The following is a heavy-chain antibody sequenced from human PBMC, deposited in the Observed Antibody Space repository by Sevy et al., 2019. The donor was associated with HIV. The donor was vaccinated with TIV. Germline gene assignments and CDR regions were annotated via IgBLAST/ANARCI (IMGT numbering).Heavy chain of an antibody. J-gene: IGHJ4*02. D-gene: IGHD6-13*01. Sequence: GGSLRLSCVVSGYSFSSYAISWVRQAPGKGLEWVSTINGRGGSTYYADSVKGRFTISSDNPKNTLFLQMINLRVDDTAIYYCARPSPRIAAAASACYDNWGQGTLVTVSS. CDR2: INGRGGST. CDR1: GYSFSSYA. CDR3: ARPSPRIAAAASACYDN. V-gene: IGHV3-23*01.